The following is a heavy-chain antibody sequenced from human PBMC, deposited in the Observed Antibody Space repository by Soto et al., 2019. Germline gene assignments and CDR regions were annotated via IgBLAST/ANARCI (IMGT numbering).Heavy chain of an antibody. CDR1: GGSIRSYH. D-gene: IGHD3-10*01. J-gene: IGHJ6*02. CDR2: IYYSGTT. V-gene: IGHV4-59*01. Sequence: PSETLSLTCTVSGGSIRSYHWSWIRQPPGMGLEWIGYIYYSGTTKYSPSLQSRVTFSVDTSKNQFSLKLTSLTAADTAVYYCARLPGRGGMDVWGPAPTVTVSS. CDR3: ARLPGRGGMDV.